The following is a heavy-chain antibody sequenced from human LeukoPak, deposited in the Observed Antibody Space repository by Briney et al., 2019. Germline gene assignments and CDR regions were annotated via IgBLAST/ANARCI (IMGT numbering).Heavy chain of an antibody. CDR3: ARLVLDYYYYMDV. CDR1: GYSISSGYY. V-gene: IGHV4-38-2*01. J-gene: IGHJ6*03. Sequence: PSETLSLTCAVSGYSISSGYYWGWIRQPPGKGLEWIGSIYHSGSTYYNPSLKSRVTISADTSKNQFSLKLSSVTAADTAVYYCARLVLDYYYYMDVWGKGTTVTASS. CDR2: IYHSGST.